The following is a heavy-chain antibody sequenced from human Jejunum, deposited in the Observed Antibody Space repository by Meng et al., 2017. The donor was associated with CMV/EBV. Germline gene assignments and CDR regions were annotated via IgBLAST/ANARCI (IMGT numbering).Heavy chain of an antibody. Sequence: IHWVRQAPGKGLEWAAVISYDGNNKFYADSVKGRFTISRDNSKNTLYLEMNSLRADDTAVYYCARDLGPVSPAPSYYYGMDVWGQGATVTVSS. CDR3: ARDLGPVSPAPSYYYGMDV. CDR2: ISYDGNNK. V-gene: IGHV3-30*04. J-gene: IGHJ6*02. D-gene: IGHD1-14*01.